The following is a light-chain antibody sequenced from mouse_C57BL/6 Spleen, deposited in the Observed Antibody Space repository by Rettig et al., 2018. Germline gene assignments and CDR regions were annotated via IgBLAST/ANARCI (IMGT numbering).Light chain of an antibody. CDR2: KAS. Sequence: DIQMNQSPSSLSASLGDTITITCHASQNINVWLSWYQQKPGNIPKLLIYKASNLHTGVPSRFSGSGSGTGFTLTISSLQPEDIATYYCQQGQSYPWTFGG. CDR3: QQGQSYPWT. CDR1: QNINVW. J-gene: IGKJ1*01. V-gene: IGKV10-94*01.